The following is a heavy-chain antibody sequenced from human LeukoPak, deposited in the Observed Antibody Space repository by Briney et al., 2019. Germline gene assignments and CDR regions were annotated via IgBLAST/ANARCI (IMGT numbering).Heavy chain of an antibody. CDR2: IYYSGSI. D-gene: IGHD2-8*01. CDR1: GGSISSSSNY. V-gene: IGHV4-39*01. Sequence: SETLSLTCTVSGGSISSSSNYWGWIRQPPGKGLEWIGSIYYSGSIYYNPSLKSRVTVFVDTSRNQFSLELSSVTAADTAVYYCARAMYGPRRYFDYWGQGTLVTVSS. J-gene: IGHJ4*02. CDR3: ARAMYGPRRYFDY.